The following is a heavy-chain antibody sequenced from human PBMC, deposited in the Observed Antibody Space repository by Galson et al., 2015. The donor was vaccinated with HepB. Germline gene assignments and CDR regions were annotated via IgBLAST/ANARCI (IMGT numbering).Heavy chain of an antibody. CDR1: GGTFSSYA. CDR2: IIPILGIA. Sequence: SVKVSCKASGGTFSSYAISWVRQAPGQGLEWMGRIIPILGIANYAQKFQGRVTITADKSTSTAYMELSSLRSEDTAVYYCAREGVSYCSSTSCYDTVWGGYYYYMDVCGKGTTVTVAS. D-gene: IGHD2-2*01. J-gene: IGHJ6*03. CDR3: AREGVSYCSSTSCYDTVWGGYYYYMDV. V-gene: IGHV1-69*04.